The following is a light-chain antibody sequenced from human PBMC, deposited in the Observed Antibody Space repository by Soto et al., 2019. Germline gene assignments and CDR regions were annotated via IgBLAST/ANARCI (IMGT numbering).Light chain of an antibody. CDR2: QVT. J-gene: IGLJ1*01. CDR3: NSYSSTNFYV. V-gene: IGLV2-14*01. Sequence: QSVLAQPASVSGSPGQSITISCTGSFSDIAVFNYVSWYQQYPGRAPTLLIYQVTSRDSGVSHRFSGSKSGNTASLTISGLQPEDEAEYYCNSYSSTNFYVFGTGTKATVL. CDR1: FSDIAVFNY.